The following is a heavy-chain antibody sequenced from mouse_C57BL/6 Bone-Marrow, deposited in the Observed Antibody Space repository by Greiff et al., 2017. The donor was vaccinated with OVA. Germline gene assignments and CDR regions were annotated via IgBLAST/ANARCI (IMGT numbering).Heavy chain of an antibody. CDR3: ARTHYGSTFDYFDY. V-gene: IGHV1-66*01. D-gene: IGHD1-1*01. Sequence: VQLQQSGPELVKPGASVKISCKASGYSFTSYYIHWVKQRPGQGLEWIGWIYPGSGNTKYNEKFKGKATLTADTSSSTAYMQLSSLTSEDSAVYYCARTHYGSTFDYFDYWGQGTTLTVSS. CDR2: IYPGSGNT. J-gene: IGHJ2*01. CDR1: GYSFTSYY.